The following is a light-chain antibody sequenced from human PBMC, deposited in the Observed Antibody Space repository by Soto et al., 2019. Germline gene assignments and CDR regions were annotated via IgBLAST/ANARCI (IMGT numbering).Light chain of an antibody. CDR3: QQYYATPLT. Sequence: IVMTQSPDSLTVSLGARATINCKSSQSVFYSSNNKNYLAWYQQKPGQSPKLLIYWASTRESGVPDRFSGSGSGTDFTLTISSLQAGDVAVYYCQQYYATPLTFGGGTKVGVK. V-gene: IGKV4-1*01. J-gene: IGKJ4*01. CDR1: QSVFYSSNNKNY. CDR2: WAS.